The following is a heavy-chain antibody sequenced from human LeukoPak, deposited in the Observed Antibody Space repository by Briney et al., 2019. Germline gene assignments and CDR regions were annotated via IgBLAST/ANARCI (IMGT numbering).Heavy chain of an antibody. CDR2: IYYSGST. Sequence: SETLSLTCTVSGGSISNSSYYWGWIRQPPGKGLEWIGSIYYSGSTYYNPSLKSRVTISVDTSKNQFSLKLSSVTAADTAVYYCARHYFAVVRIAARGPWFDPWGQGTLVTVSS. CDR3: ARHYFAVVRIAARGPWFDP. J-gene: IGHJ5*02. CDR1: GGSISNSSYY. D-gene: IGHD6-13*01. V-gene: IGHV4-39*01.